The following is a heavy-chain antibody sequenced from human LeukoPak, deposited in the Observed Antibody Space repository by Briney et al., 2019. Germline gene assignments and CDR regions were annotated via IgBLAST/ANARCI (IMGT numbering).Heavy chain of an antibody. D-gene: IGHD3-10*01. J-gene: IGHJ4*02. CDR2: VTYDRRTE. CDR1: GFIFSRYG. V-gene: IGHV3-30*03. Sequence: PGGSLRLSCLASGFIFSRYGFHWVRQAPGKGPGWVAGVTYDRRTEFYADSVRGRFTLSRDNSKNAVYLQMDSLRSEDTAVYYCARDLGFGAPDDSWGQGTLVTVSS. CDR3: ARDLGFGAPDDS.